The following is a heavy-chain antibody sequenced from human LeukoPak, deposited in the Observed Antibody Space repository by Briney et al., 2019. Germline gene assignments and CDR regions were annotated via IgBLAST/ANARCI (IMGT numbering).Heavy chain of an antibody. Sequence: GGSLRLSCAASGFTFSTYPMSWVRQAPGKGLEWLSYISSSSSTIYYADSVRGRFTISRDNAKNSLYLQMNSLRDEDTAVYYCARSANPGVHDFDPWGQGTLVTVSS. CDR3: ARSANPGVHDFDP. V-gene: IGHV3-48*02. CDR2: ISSSSSTI. J-gene: IGHJ5*02. D-gene: IGHD6-6*01. CDR1: GFTFSTYP.